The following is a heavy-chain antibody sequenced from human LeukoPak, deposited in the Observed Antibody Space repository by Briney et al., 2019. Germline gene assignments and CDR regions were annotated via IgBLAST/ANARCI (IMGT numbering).Heavy chain of an antibody. CDR3: AKELYSSSWYPFSPYYYYGMDV. CDR2: ISGSGGST. J-gene: IGHJ6*02. D-gene: IGHD6-13*01. Sequence: GGSLRLSCAASGFTFSSYAMSWVRQAPGKGLGWVSAISGSGGSTYYADSVKGRFTISRDNSKNTLYLQMNSLRAEDTAVYYCAKELYSSSWYPFSPYYYYGMDVWGQGTTVTVSS. CDR1: GFTFSSYA. V-gene: IGHV3-23*01.